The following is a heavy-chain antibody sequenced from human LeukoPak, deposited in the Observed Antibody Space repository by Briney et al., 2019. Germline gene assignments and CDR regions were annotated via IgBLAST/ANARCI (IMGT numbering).Heavy chain of an antibody. D-gene: IGHD2-21*01. CDR3: AKDDPTYCGGDCLYWFDP. J-gene: IGHJ5*02. Sequence: GSLRLSCAASGFTFSTYGMNWVRQAPGKGLEWVSGISGSGGGTYYADSVKGRFTISRDNSKNTVYLQMNSLRAEDTAVYYCAKDDPTYCGGDCLYWFDPWGQGTLVTVSS. CDR1: GFTFSTYG. CDR2: ISGSGGGT. V-gene: IGHV3-23*01.